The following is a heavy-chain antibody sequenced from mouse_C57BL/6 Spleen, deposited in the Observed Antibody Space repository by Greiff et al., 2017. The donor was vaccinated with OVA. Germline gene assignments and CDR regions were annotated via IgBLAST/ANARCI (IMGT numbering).Heavy chain of an antibody. CDR1: GYTFTSYG. J-gene: IGHJ1*03. Sequence: QVQLQQSGAELARPGASVKLSCKASGYTFTSYGISWVKQRTGQGLEWIGEIYPRSGNTYYNEKFKGKATLTADKSSSTAYMELRSLTSEDSAVYFGARRIPLYYDYDEYFDVWGTGTTVTVSS. V-gene: IGHV1-81*01. D-gene: IGHD2-4*01. CDR2: IYPRSGNT. CDR3: ARRIPLYYDYDEYFDV.